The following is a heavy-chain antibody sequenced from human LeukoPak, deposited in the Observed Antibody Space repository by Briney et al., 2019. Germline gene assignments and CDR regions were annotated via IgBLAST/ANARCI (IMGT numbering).Heavy chain of an antibody. CDR2: IKAKAHGGTI. CDR3: TTDGVGVEGATYDN. D-gene: IGHD1-26*01. J-gene: IGHJ4*02. V-gene: IGHV3-15*01. Sequence: GGSLGLSCAASGFIFSSYSMNWVRQAPGKGLEWVGRIKAKAHGGTIEYAAPVKGRFTISRDDSKNTLYLQMNSLKTEDTAVYYCTTDGVGVEGATYDNWGQGTLVSVSS. CDR1: GFIFSSYS.